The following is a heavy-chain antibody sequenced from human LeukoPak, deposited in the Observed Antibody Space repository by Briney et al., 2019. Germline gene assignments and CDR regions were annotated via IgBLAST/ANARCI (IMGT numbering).Heavy chain of an antibody. J-gene: IGHJ3*02. CDR1: GFTVSSDY. D-gene: IGHD3-22*01. Sequence: GGSLRLSCAASGFTVSSDYMTWVRQAPGKGLEWVSFVYSGGSTYYEDSVKGRFTISRDSSKNTLFLQMNSLRVGDTAVYYCARAGYYDSSGFYAPDAFDIWSQGTVVTVSS. CDR2: VYSGGST. V-gene: IGHV3-53*01. CDR3: ARAGYYDSSGFYAPDAFDI.